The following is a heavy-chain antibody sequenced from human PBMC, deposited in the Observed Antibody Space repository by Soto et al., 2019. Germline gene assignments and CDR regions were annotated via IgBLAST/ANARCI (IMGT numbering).Heavy chain of an antibody. Sequence: QVQLQQWGAGLLKPSETLSLTCAVYGGSFSGYYWSWIRQPPGKGLEWIGEINHSGSTNYNPSLKSRVTISLDTSKNPFSLKLSSVTSADAAVYYCARSYGGEPPWYLDLWGRGTLVTVSS. CDR3: ARSYGGEPPWYLDL. J-gene: IGHJ2*01. V-gene: IGHV4-34*01. CDR2: INHSGST. D-gene: IGHD2-21*01. CDR1: GGSFSGYY.